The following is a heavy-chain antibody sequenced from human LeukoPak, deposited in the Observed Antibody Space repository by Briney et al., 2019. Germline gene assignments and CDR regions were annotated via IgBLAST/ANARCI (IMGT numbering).Heavy chain of an antibody. Sequence: PGGSLRLSCAASGFTFSSYAMSWVRQAPGKGLEWVSAISGSGGSTYYADSVKGRFTISRDNSKNTLYLQMNSLRAEDTAVYYCAKAQVVVSFDYDAFDIWGQGTMVTVSS. CDR3: AKAQVVVSFDYDAFDI. D-gene: IGHD3-22*01. J-gene: IGHJ3*02. V-gene: IGHV3-23*01. CDR1: GFTFSSYA. CDR2: ISGSGGST.